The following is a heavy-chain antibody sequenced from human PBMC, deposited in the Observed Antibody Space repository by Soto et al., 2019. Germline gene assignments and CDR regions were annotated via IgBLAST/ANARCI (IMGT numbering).Heavy chain of an antibody. Sequence: EVQLVESGGGLVQPGGSLRLSCAASGLTFSRSWMSWARQAPGKGLQWVANINQDGSERYYLDSVMGRFTISRDNAKNSRYLQMNSLRAEDTAGYYCARDFGYQTLDYWGQGTMVTVSS. CDR3: ARDFGYQTLDY. J-gene: IGHJ4*02. CDR1: GLTFSRSW. CDR2: INQDGSER. V-gene: IGHV3-7*01. D-gene: IGHD6-25*01.